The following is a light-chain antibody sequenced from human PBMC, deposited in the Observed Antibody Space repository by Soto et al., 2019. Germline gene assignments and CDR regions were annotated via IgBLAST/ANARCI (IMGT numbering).Light chain of an antibody. CDR2: AAS. J-gene: IGKJ4*01. CDR1: QGISSY. Sequence: DILLTQSPIFQSASPGERASLSCRASQGISSYLAWYQQRPGKAPKLLIYAASTLHTGVPSRFSGSGFGTEHTLTISSLQPEDFATYYCQQVNSYPFTFGGGTKVDIK. V-gene: IGKV1-9*01. CDR3: QQVNSYPFT.